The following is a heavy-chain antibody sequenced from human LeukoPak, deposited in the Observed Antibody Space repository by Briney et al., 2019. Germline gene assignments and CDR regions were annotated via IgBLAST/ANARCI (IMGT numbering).Heavy chain of an antibody. CDR3: ARAYGSGSYCDY. D-gene: IGHD1-26*01. CDR1: GFTFSSYS. V-gene: IGHV3-64*01. CDR2: ISSTGGST. Sequence: GGSLRLSCAASGFTFSSYSMNWVRQAPGKGLEYVSAISSTGGSTYYANSVKGRFTISRDNSKNTLYLQMGSLRAEDMAVYYCARAYGSGSYCDYWGQGTLVTVSS. J-gene: IGHJ4*02.